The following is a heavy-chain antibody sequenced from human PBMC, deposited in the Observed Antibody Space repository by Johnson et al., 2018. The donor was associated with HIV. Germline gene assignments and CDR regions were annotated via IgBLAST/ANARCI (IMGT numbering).Heavy chain of an antibody. V-gene: IGHV3-33*05. CDR2: IPFHGNQQ. D-gene: IGHD1-26*01. Sequence: QVQLVESGGGVVQPGASLRLSCAASGFSFSSYGMYWARQAPDNGLEWVAYIPFHGNQQYSGDSVKGRFTISRDNSRDTLFLEMNSLRGEDPAVYYCARELNSGNYDPWFERWESGAFDVWGQGTLVTVSS. CDR1: GFSFSSYG. CDR3: ARELNSGNYDPWFERWESGAFDV. J-gene: IGHJ3*01.